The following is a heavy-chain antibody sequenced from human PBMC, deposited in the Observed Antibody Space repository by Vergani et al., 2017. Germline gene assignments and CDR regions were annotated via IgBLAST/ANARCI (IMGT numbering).Heavy chain of an antibody. CDR2: IYYSGSN. Sequence: QLQLQESGPGLVKPSETLSLTCTVSGGSISSSSYYWGWIRQPPGKGLEWIGSIYYSGSNYYNPSLKSRVTISVDTSKNQFSLKLSSVTAADTAVYYCARRPSGGYWDYFDYGGQGPLVTV. J-gene: IGHJ4*02. D-gene: IGHD1-26*01. V-gene: IGHV4-39*01. CDR3: ARRPSGGYWDYFDY. CDR1: GGSISSSSYY.